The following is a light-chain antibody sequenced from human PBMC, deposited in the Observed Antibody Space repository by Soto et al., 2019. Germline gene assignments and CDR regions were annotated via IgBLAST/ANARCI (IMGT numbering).Light chain of an antibody. V-gene: IGKV1-6*01. CDR2: AAS. CDR3: LQDYNYPPT. Sequence: AIQMTQSPSSLSASVGDRVTITCRASQGIRNDLGWYQQKPGKAPKLLIYAASSLQSGVPSRFSGSGSGTDYTLTSSSLQPEDFATYNCLQDYNYPPTFGQGTKVEIK. J-gene: IGKJ1*01. CDR1: QGIRND.